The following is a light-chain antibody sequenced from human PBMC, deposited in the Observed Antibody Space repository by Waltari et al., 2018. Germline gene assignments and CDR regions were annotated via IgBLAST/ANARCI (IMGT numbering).Light chain of an antibody. V-gene: IGLV1-51*01. Sequence: QSLFTQPPSVSAAPGQKVTIPCSGITSHLRSNYASWFQQLPGTAPKLLIYDNDKRPSGIPDRFSGSKSGTSATLGITGLQTGDEADYYCGAWDGSLNARVFGGGTKLAVL. CDR3: GAWDGSLNARV. CDR2: DND. J-gene: IGLJ3*02. CDR1: TSHLRSNY.